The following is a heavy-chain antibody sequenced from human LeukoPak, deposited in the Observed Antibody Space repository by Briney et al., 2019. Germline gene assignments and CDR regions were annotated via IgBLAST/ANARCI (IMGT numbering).Heavy chain of an antibody. V-gene: IGHV4-31*11. Sequence: SETLSLTCAVYGGSFSGYYWSWIRQHPGKGLEWIGYIYYSGSTYYNPSLKSRVTISVDTSKNQFSLKLSSVTAADTAVYHCARDIGYGSGSYYPLDYWGQGTLVTVSS. CDR2: IYYSGST. D-gene: IGHD3-10*01. J-gene: IGHJ4*02. CDR1: GGSFSGYY. CDR3: ARDIGYGSGSYYPLDY.